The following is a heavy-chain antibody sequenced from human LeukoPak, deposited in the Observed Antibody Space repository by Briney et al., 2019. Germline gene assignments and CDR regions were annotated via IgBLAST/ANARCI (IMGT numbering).Heavy chain of an antibody. J-gene: IGHJ4*02. Sequence: GGSLRLSCAASGFTFSSFGMSWVRQAPGKGLEWVSAISGSGGSTYYADSVKGRFTISRDNSKNTLYLQMNSLRAEDTAVYYCAKDTRVVPAAKNYFDYWGQGTLVTVSS. CDR3: AKDTRVVPAAKNYFDY. V-gene: IGHV3-23*01. CDR2: ISGSGGST. D-gene: IGHD2-2*01. CDR1: GFTFSSFG.